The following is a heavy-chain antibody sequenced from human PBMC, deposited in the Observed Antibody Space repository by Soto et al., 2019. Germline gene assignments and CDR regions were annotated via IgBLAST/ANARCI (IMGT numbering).Heavy chain of an antibody. CDR3: ARDPGQWLVIARKPPDY. Sequence: QVQLVQSGAEVKKPGASVKVSCKASGYIFSDYYMHWVRQAPGQGLEWMGWINPDNGDTHYAQKFHGRVTMTRDTSISTAYMDLSRLTSDDTAVYYCARDPGQWLVIARKPPDYWGHGTPVTVSS. CDR1: GYIFSDYY. V-gene: IGHV1-2*02. CDR2: INPDNGDT. D-gene: IGHD6-19*01. J-gene: IGHJ4*01.